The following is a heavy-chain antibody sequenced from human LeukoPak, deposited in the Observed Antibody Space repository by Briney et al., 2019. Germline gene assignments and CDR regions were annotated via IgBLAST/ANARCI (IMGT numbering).Heavy chain of an antibody. CDR1: GFTFSSYA. D-gene: IGHD2-2*01. CDR3: ARRCSSTSCLQY. Sequence: GGSLRLSCAASGFTFSSYAMSWIRQAPGKGLEWVSYISSGGYTIHYADSVKGRFTISRDNAKKSLYLQMNSLRAEDTAVYYCARRCSSTSCLQYWGQGTLVTVSS. V-gene: IGHV3-11*04. J-gene: IGHJ4*02. CDR2: ISSGGYTI.